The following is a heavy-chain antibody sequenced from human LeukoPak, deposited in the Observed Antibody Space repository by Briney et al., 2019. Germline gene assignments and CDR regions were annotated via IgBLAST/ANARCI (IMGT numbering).Heavy chain of an antibody. CDR2: IWYDGSNK. Sequence: GGSLRLSCAASGFTFSSYGMHWVRQAPGKGLEWVAVIWYDGSNKYYADSVKGRFTISRDNSKNTLYLQMNSLRAEDTAVYYRAKVPDSSGWSYYFDYWGQGTLVTVSS. CDR1: GFTFSSYG. CDR3: AKVPDSSGWSYYFDY. D-gene: IGHD6-19*01. V-gene: IGHV3-33*06. J-gene: IGHJ4*02.